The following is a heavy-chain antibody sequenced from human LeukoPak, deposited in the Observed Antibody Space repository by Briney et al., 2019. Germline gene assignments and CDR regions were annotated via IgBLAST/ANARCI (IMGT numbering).Heavy chain of an antibody. CDR1: GYTFANFD. Sequence: ASVKVSCKASGYTFANFDINWVRQATGQGLEWMGWINPNNGNTGYAQKFQGRVTLTRDTSISTAYLQWSSLKASDTAMYYCARLLTTVTIDAFDIWGQGTMVTVSS. CDR3: ARLLTTVTIDAFDI. V-gene: IGHV1-8*01. CDR2: INPNNGNT. D-gene: IGHD4-11*01. J-gene: IGHJ3*02.